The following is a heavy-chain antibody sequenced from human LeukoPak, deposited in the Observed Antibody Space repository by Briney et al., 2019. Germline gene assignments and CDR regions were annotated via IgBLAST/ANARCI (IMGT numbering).Heavy chain of an antibody. CDR3: ARNAGGYSSSWYPLALDY. Sequence: KPSETLSLTCTVSGGSISSYYWSWIRQPPGKGLEWIGYIYYSGSTSYNPSLKSRVTISVDTSKNQFSLKLSSVTAADTAVYYCARNAGGYSSSWYPLALDYWGQGTLVTVSS. CDR2: IYYSGST. J-gene: IGHJ4*02. D-gene: IGHD6-13*01. V-gene: IGHV4-59*01. CDR1: GGSISSYY.